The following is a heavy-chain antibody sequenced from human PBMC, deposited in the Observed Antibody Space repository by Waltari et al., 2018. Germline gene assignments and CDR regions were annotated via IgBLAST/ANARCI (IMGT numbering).Heavy chain of an antibody. CDR1: GGSLTSNRHY. V-gene: IGHV4-39*01. CDR3: ATYVGASIGTGAFDV. CDR2: ISYRGAT. Sequence: QLHLQESGPGLVKPSETLSPTCSVSGGSLTSNRHYWGWIRQPPGKGLEWTATISYRGATYNNPSLKSRVTISGDTSKNQFSLKLSSVTAADTGVYYCATYVGASIGTGAFDVWGQGTMVTVSS. J-gene: IGHJ3*01. D-gene: IGHD3-16*01.